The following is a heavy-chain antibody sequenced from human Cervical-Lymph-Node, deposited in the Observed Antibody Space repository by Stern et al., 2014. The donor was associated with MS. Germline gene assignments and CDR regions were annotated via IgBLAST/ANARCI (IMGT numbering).Heavy chain of an antibody. D-gene: IGHD3-22*01. V-gene: IGHV3-53*01. Sequence: EVQLVESGGGLLQPWGSLRLSCAVSGFPVRSTYMSWVRQAPGPGLDWVSIIYSGGSPSYADTVNGRFTISRDNSKNTLFLQMNSLRAEDTAVYYCARDRQDSSGYSFFDLWGQGTLVTVSS. CDR1: GFPVRSTY. CDR3: ARDRQDSSGYSFFDL. J-gene: IGHJ4*02. CDR2: IYSGGSP.